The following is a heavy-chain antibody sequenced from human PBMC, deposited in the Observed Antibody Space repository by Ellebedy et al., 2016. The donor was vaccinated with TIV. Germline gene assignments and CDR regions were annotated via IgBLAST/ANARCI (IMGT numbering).Heavy chain of an antibody. Sequence: GESLKISCKGSGYSFISYWIGWVRQMPGKGLEWMGYIYPGDSATRYSPSFQGQVTISVDTSISTAYLQWSSLKASDTAIYYCARGDRGSGWYWDKWGQGTLVTVSS. CDR2: IYPGDSAT. CDR3: ARGDRGSGWYWDK. CDR1: GYSFISYW. V-gene: IGHV5-51*01. D-gene: IGHD6-19*01. J-gene: IGHJ4*02.